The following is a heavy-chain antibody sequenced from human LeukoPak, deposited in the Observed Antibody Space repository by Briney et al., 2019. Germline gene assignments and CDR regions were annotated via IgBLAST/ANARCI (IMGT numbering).Heavy chain of an antibody. CDR2: ISYDGSNK. Sequence: GGSLRLSCAASGFTFSNYGMHWVRQAPGKGLEWVAVISYDGSNKYYADSVKGRFTISRDNSKNTLYLQMNSLRAEDTAVYYCAKGQQWLVWWFDPWGQGTLVTVSS. CDR1: GFTFSNYG. CDR3: AKGQQWLVWWFDP. V-gene: IGHV3-30*18. J-gene: IGHJ5*02. D-gene: IGHD6-19*01.